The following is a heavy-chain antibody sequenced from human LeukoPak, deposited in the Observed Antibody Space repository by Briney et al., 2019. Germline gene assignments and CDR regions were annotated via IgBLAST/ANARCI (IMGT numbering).Heavy chain of an antibody. Sequence: ASVKVSCKVSGYTLTELSMHWVRQAPGKGLEWMGGFDPEDGETIYAQKFQGRVTMTEDTSTDTAYMELSSLRSEDTAVYYCAKVTTVTKGDWYYYYGMDVWGQGTTVTVSS. V-gene: IGHV1-24*01. CDR1: GYTLTELS. CDR3: AKVTTVTKGDWYYYYGMDV. D-gene: IGHD4-17*01. CDR2: FDPEDGET. J-gene: IGHJ6*02.